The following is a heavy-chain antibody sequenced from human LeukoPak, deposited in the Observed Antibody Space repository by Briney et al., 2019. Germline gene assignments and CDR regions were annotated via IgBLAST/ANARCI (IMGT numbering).Heavy chain of an antibody. D-gene: IGHD2-2*01. Sequence: SETLSLTCTVSGGSISSGGYYWSWIRQHPGKGLEWIGYIYYSGSTYYNPSLKSRVTISVDTSKNQFSLKLSSVTAADTAVYYCARVGPPDASGMDVWGQGTTVTVSS. CDR1: GGSISSGGYY. V-gene: IGHV4-31*03. CDR3: ARVGPPDASGMDV. J-gene: IGHJ6*02. CDR2: IYYSGST.